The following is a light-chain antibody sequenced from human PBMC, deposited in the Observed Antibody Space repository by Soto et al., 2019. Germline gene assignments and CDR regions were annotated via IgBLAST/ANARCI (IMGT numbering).Light chain of an antibody. V-gene: IGKV3-20*01. CDR2: GAS. Sequence: EIVLTQSPGTLSLSPGERATLSCRASQSVVSSYLAWYQQKPGQAPRLLIYGASSRVTGIPDRFSGSGSGTDFTLTISRLEPEDFAVYYCQQYGNSFTLTFGGGTKVEIK. J-gene: IGKJ4*01. CDR1: QSVVSSY. CDR3: QQYGNSFTLT.